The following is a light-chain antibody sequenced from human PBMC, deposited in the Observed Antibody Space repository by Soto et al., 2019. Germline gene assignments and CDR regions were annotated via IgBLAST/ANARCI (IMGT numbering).Light chain of an antibody. Sequence: DIQMTQSPSTLSASVGDRVTITCRASQSISSWLAWYQQKPGKAPKLLIYKTSSLETGVPSRFSGSGSGTEFTLILSSLQPDDFESYYCQQYGSSSPWTFGQGTKVEIK. CDR2: KTS. J-gene: IGKJ1*01. CDR3: QQYGSSSPWT. V-gene: IGKV1-5*03. CDR1: QSISSW.